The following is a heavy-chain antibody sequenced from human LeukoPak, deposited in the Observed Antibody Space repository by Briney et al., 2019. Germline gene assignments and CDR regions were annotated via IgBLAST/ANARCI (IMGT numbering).Heavy chain of an antibody. V-gene: IGHV3-7*03. Sequence: GGSLRLSCAASGFTFSSYWMSWVRQAPGKGLEWVANIKQDGSEKYYVDSVKGRFTISRDNSKNTLYLQMNSLRAEDTAVYYCAKDGSRLRYFDWLPVTPYYYYMDVWGKGTTVTISS. CDR1: GFTFSSYW. CDR3: AKDGSRLRYFDWLPVTPYYYYMDV. J-gene: IGHJ6*03. CDR2: IKQDGSEK. D-gene: IGHD3-9*01.